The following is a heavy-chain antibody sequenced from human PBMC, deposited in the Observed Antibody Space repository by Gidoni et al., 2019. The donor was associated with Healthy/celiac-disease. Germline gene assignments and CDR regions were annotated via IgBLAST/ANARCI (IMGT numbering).Heavy chain of an antibody. J-gene: IGHJ4*02. V-gene: IGHV3-23*01. Sequence: EVQRLESGGGLVQPGGYLRLSCAASGFTFSSYAMRWVRQATGTGLEWVSAISGSGCSTYYADSVKGRFTISRDNSKNTLYLQMNSLRAEDTAVYYCAKSKRGVYWGQGTLVTVSS. D-gene: IGHD3-10*01. CDR1: GFTFSSYA. CDR2: ISGSGCST. CDR3: AKSKRGVY.